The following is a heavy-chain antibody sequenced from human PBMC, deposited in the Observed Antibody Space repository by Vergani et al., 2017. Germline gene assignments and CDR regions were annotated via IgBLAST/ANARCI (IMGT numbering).Heavy chain of an antibody. CDR2: INHSGSTN. V-gene: IGHV3-21*05. J-gene: IGHJ4*02. CDR1: GFTFRSYS. D-gene: IGHD3-16*02. CDR3: ARDQLYDYVWGSYRYTLCDY. Sequence: EVQLVESGGGLVRPGGSLRLSCAGPGFTFRSYSMNWVRQAPGKGLEGIGEINHSGSTNYNPSLKSRVTMTTDTSTSTAYMELRSLSSDDTDVYYCARDQLYDYVWGSYRYTLCDYWGQGTLVTVSS.